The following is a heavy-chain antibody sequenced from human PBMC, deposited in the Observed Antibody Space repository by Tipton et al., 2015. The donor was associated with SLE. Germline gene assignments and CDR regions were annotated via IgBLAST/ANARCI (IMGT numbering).Heavy chain of an antibody. CDR3: ARHPPYIVVVVAATPGAFDI. D-gene: IGHD2-15*01. Sequence: TLSLTCTVSGGSISSSSYYWGWIRQPPGKGLEWIGSIYYSGSTYYNPSLKSRVTISVDTSKNQFSLKLSSVTAADTAVYYCARHPPYIVVVVAATPGAFDIWGQGTMVTVSS. CDR1: GGSISSSSYY. CDR2: IYYSGST. J-gene: IGHJ3*02. V-gene: IGHV4-39*01.